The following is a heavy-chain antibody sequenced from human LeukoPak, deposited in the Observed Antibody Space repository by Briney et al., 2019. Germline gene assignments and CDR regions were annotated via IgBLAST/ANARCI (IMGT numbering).Heavy chain of an antibody. CDR3: AKVSVGPLSRPTHVALYYGMDV. CDR2: IGSSGATT. D-gene: IGHD2-8*01. CDR1: GFTFNKFA. J-gene: IGHJ6*02. V-gene: IGHV3-23*01. Sequence: GRSLRLSCEASGFTFNKFAMSWVRQAPGKGPEWVSAIGSSGATTFYADSVKGRCTISRGNSKNTVYLEMNSLRAEDTAIYYCAKVSVGPLSRPTHVALYYGMDVWGQGTTVTVSS.